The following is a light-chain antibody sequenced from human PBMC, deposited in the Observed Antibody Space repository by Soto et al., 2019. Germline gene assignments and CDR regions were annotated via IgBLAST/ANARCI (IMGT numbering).Light chain of an antibody. CDR1: QSVSSSY. V-gene: IGKV3-20*01. CDR2: GAS. Sequence: EIVLTQSPGTLSLSPGERATLSCRASQSVSSSYLAWYQQKPGQAPRLLIYGASSRATGIPDRFSGSVSGTDFTLTISRLEPEEFAVYYCQQYGSSPPYTFGQGTKLEIK. J-gene: IGKJ2*01. CDR3: QQYGSSPPYT.